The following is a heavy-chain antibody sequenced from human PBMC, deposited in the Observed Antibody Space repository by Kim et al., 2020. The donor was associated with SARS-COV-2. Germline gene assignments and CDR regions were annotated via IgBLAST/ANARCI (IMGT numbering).Heavy chain of an antibody. J-gene: IGHJ6*02. CDR2: INPNSGGT. D-gene: IGHD2-2*01. CDR3: AGEYSTSWRIYYYGMDV. CDR1: GYTFTGYY. Sequence: ASVKVSCKASGYTFTGYYMHWVRQAPGQGLEWMGRINPNSGGTNYAQKFQGRVTMTRDTAIRPAYMELSRLRSDETAVYYCAGEYSTSWRIYYYGMDVWG. V-gene: IGHV1-2*06.